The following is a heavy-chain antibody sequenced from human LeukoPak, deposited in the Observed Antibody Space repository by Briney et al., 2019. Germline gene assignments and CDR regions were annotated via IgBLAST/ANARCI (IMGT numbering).Heavy chain of an antibody. Sequence: PGGSLRLSCAASGFTFSDSYMSWIRQAPGKGLEWVSYISTSGNTIYYADSVKGRLTISRDNAKNSLYLQMNSLRADDTAVYYCATWSGWGQGTLVTVSS. CDR3: ATWSG. J-gene: IGHJ4*02. D-gene: IGHD3-3*01. V-gene: IGHV3-11*01. CDR1: GFTFSDSY. CDR2: ISTSGNTI.